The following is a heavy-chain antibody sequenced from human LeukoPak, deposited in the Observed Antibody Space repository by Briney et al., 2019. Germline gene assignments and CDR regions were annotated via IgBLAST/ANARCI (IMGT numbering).Heavy chain of an antibody. Sequence: GGSLRLSCADSGFTFSSYWMNWVRQAPGEGLEWVSVIYSGGSTYYADSVKGRFTISRDNSKNTLYLQMNSLRAEDTAVYYCARDRDYWGQGTLVTVSS. CDR1: GFTFSSYW. V-gene: IGHV3-66*02. J-gene: IGHJ4*02. CDR2: IYSGGST. CDR3: ARDRDY.